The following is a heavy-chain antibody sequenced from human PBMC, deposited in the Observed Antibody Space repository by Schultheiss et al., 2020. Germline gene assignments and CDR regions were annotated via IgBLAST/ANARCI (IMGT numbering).Heavy chain of an antibody. J-gene: IGHJ4*02. CDR1: GFTFSSYE. CDR2: ISGGGETM. V-gene: IGHV3-48*03. CDR3: ARLLTGHFFDF. Sequence: GGSLRLSCAASGFTFSSYEMNWVRQAPGKGLEWVSYISGGGETMYSGDSVKGRFTLSRDNAKSSLYLQMNSLRAEDTAVYYCARLLTGHFFDFWGQGTLVTVSS.